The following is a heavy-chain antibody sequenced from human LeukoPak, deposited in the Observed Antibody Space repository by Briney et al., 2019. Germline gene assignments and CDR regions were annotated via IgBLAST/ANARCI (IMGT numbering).Heavy chain of an antibody. J-gene: IGHJ4*02. CDR3: VREGNELLSKNFDY. V-gene: IGHV1-2*02. CDR1: GFTFTGYY. CDR2: INSHSGGT. Sequence: ASVKVSCKSSGFTFTGYYRHWVRQAPGQRLEWMGYINSHSGGTNSPQKFQGRVTMTTDTSISAAYMELSSLISDDTAMYYCVREGNELLSKNFDYWGQGTLVTVSS. D-gene: IGHD2-21*02.